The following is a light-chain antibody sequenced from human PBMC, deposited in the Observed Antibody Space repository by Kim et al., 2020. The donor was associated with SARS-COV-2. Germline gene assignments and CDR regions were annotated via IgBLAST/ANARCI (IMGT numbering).Light chain of an antibody. V-gene: IGKV2-28*01. CDR1: QSLLASNGYNY. J-gene: IGKJ5*01. Sequence: DIVMTQSPLSLPVTPGEPASISCRSSQSLLASNGYNYLDWYLQKPGQSPQLLIYLGSNRASGVPDRFSGSGSGTDFTLKISRVEAEDAGVYYCMQALRTPITFGQGTQLEIK. CDR2: LGS. CDR3: MQALRTPIT.